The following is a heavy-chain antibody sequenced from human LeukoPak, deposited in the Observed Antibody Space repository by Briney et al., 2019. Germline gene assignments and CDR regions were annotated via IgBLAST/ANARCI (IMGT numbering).Heavy chain of an antibody. V-gene: IGHV3-23*01. CDR1: GFTFSNYA. CDR2: ISASGGST. Sequence: QLGGSLRLSCAASGFTFSNYAMSWVRQAPGKGLEWVSAISASGGSTYYADSVKGRFTISRDNSKNTLYLQMNSLRAEDTAVYYCAKPKDTAVGRYFDYWGQGTLVTVSS. D-gene: IGHD2-2*01. J-gene: IGHJ4*02. CDR3: AKPKDTAVGRYFDY.